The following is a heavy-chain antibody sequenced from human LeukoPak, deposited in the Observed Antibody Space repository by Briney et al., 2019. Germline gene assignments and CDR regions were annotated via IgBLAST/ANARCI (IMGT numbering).Heavy chain of an antibody. CDR1: GFTFSSYG. CDR3: AKGDGDYPRVFYYMDV. D-gene: IGHD4-17*01. Sequence: GSLRLSCAASGFTFSSYGMSWVRQAPGKGLEWVSAISGSGGSTYYADSVKGRFTISRDNSKNTLYLQMNSLRAEDTAVYYCAKGDGDYPRVFYYMDVWGKGTTVTISS. J-gene: IGHJ6*03. CDR2: ISGSGGST. V-gene: IGHV3-23*01.